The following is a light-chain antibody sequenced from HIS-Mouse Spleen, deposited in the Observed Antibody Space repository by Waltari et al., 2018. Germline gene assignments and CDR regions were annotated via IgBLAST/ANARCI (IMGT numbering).Light chain of an antibody. J-gene: IGLJ3*02. CDR1: SSDVGSYNL. V-gene: IGLV2-23*01. CDR2: EGS. CDR3: CSYAGSSTWV. Sequence: QSALTQPASVSGSPGQSITISCTGTSSDVGSYNLVSWYQQHPGKAPKLMIYEGSKRPSAVSNRCSGSQSGNTASLTISGLQAEDEADYYCCSYAGSSTWVFGGGTKLTVL.